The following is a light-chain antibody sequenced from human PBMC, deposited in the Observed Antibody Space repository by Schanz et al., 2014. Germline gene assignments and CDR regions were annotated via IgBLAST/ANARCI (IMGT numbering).Light chain of an antibody. Sequence: QSALTQPASVSGSPGQSITISCTGTSSDVGGYNDVSWYQQHPGKAPKLMIYDVSNRPSGVSNRFSASKSGNTASLTISGLQAEDEADYYCSSYTSSSTPHVVFGGGTKLTVL. CDR2: DVS. J-gene: IGLJ2*01. V-gene: IGLV2-14*01. CDR3: SSYTSSSTPHVV. CDR1: SSDVGGYND.